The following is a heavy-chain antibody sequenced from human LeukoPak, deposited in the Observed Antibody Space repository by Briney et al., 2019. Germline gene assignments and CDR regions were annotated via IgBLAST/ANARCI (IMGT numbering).Heavy chain of an antibody. CDR2: IIPIFGTA. CDR1: GGTFSSYA. V-gene: IGHV1-69*05. Sequence: ASVKVSCKASGGTFSSYAISWVRQAPGQRLEWMGGIIPIFGTANYAQKFQGRVTITTDESTSTAYMELSSLRSEDTAVYYCASHDYGDYYFDYWGQGTLVTVSS. D-gene: IGHD4-17*01. J-gene: IGHJ4*02. CDR3: ASHDYGDYYFDY.